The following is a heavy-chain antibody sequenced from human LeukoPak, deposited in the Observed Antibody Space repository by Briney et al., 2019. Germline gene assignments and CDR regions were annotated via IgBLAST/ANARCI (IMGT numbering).Heavy chain of an antibody. CDR2: MNPNSGNT. D-gene: IGHD4-17*01. CDR3: ARNDYGDYVKWSYYYYGMDV. Sequence: GASVKVSCKASVYTFTSYDINWVRQATGQGLEWMGCMNPNSGNTGYAQKFQGRVTMTRNTSISTAYMELSSLRSEDTAVYYCARNDYGDYVKWSYYYYGMDVWGQGTTVTVSS. V-gene: IGHV1-8*01. J-gene: IGHJ6*02. CDR1: VYTFTSYD.